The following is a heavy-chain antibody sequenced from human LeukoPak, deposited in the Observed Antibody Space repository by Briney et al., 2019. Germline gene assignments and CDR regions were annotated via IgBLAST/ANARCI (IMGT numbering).Heavy chain of an antibody. CDR3: ARLYSSSLGRVFDY. D-gene: IGHD4-11*01. CDR1: GGSITSYY. CDR2: IYNSGCT. J-gene: IGHJ4*02. V-gene: IGHV4-59*01. Sequence: SETLSLTCTVSGGSITSYYWSWIRQPPGKGLEWIGYIYNSGCTNYNPSLKSRVTISVDTSKNQFSLKLSSVTAADTAVYYCARLYSSSLGRVFDYWGQGTLVTVSS.